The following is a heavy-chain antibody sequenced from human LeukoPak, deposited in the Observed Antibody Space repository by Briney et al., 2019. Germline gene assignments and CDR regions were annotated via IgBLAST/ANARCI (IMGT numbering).Heavy chain of an antibody. V-gene: IGHV4-30-4*07. CDR2: TYYGGNT. CDR1: GDSISSGGYS. D-gene: IGHD3-10*01. J-gene: IGHJ4*02. CDR3: ARESRRSYCNEY. Sequence: SQTLSLTCAVSGDSISSGGYSWSWIRQTPEKGLEWIGYTYYGGNTYYNPSLKSRVTISVDTSKNQFSLKLSSVTAADTAVYYCARESRRSYCNEYWGQGTLVTVSS.